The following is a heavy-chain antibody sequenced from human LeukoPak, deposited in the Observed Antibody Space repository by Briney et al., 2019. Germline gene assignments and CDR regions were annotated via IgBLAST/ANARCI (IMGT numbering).Heavy chain of an antibody. CDR2: IYYSGST. CDR1: GGSISSGGYY. CDR3: ARLPKLWFGEFHFDY. J-gene: IGHJ4*02. V-gene: IGHV4-61*08. D-gene: IGHD3-10*01. Sequence: PSQTLSLTCTVSGGSISSGGYYWSWIRQPPGKGLEWIGYIYYSGSTNYNPSLKSRVTISVDTSKNQFSLKLSSVTAADTAVYYCARLPKLWFGEFHFDYWGQGTLVTVSS.